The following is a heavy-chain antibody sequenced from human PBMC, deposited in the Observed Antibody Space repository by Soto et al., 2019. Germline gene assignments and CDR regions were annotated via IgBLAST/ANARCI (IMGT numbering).Heavy chain of an antibody. D-gene: IGHD2-8*01. Sequence: QVQLLQSGAEVKKPGASVKVSCKASGYTFTSYGISWVRQAPGQGLEWMGWISTFNSHTDYAQKVQGRVAMTTDRSTGTAYMELRSLRSDGTAVYYCARGPLDYPIPDFDYWGQGTLVTVSS. CDR1: GYTFTSYG. J-gene: IGHJ4*02. CDR2: ISTFNSHT. V-gene: IGHV1-18*01. CDR3: ARGPLDYPIPDFDY.